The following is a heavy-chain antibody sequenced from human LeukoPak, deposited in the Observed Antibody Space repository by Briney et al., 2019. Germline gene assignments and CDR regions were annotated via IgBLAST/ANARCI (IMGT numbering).Heavy chain of an antibody. V-gene: IGHV3-7*01. CDR3: ARLNWDDGEVSGFDQ. CDR1: GFSFRNSW. D-gene: IGHD1-26*01. Sequence: GGSLRLSCATSGFSFRNSWMSWVRQAPGKGLEWVANIRQDATEIYYADSVKGRLTISRDNARRSLFLQMNILRVEDTALYYCARLNWDDGEVSGFDQWGQGLLVTVSS. J-gene: IGHJ5*02. CDR2: IRQDATEI.